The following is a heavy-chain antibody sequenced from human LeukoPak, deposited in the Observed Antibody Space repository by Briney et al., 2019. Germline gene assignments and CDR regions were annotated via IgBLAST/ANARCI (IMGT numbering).Heavy chain of an antibody. D-gene: IGHD5-18*01. Sequence: GASVKVPCKASGYSFTSYAMHWVRQAPGQRLEWMGWINAGNGNTEYSQKFQGRVTITRDASASTAYMELSSLRSGDTAVYYCAREDTAFDCWGQGTLVTVSS. CDR2: INAGNGNT. CDR3: AREDTAFDC. V-gene: IGHV1-3*01. J-gene: IGHJ4*02. CDR1: GYSFTSYA.